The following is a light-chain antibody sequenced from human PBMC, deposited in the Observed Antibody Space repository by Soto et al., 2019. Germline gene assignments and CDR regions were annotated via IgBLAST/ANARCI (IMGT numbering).Light chain of an antibody. V-gene: IGKV1-8*01. CDR1: QGISSY. CDR2: AAS. CDR3: QQYYSYPPT. Sequence: AIRMTQSPSSFSASTGDRVTITCRASQGISSYLAWYQQKPGQAPKLLIYAASTLQSGVPSRFSGSGSGTEFTLTISCLQSEDFAAYYCQQYYSYPPTFGQGTKVEIK. J-gene: IGKJ1*01.